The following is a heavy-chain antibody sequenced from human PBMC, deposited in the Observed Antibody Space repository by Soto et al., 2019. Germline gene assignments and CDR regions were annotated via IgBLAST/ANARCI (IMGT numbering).Heavy chain of an antibody. CDR2: INAGNGNT. CDR3: ARAFVDTAMVHNWFDP. D-gene: IGHD5-18*01. V-gene: IGHV1-3*01. Sequence: GAPVKVSRKGSWYTFPCFGFHLGRPGPRQRLEWMRWINAGNGNTKYSQKFQGRVTITRDTSASTAYMELSSLRSEDTAVYYCARAFVDTAMVHNWFDPWGQGTLVTVSS. CDR1: WYTFPCFG. J-gene: IGHJ5*02.